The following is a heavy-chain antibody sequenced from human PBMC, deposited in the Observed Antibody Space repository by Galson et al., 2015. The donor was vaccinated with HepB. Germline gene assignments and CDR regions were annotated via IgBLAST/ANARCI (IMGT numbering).Heavy chain of an antibody. D-gene: IGHD3-3*01. V-gene: IGHV3-49*03. CDR3: TRDLDFWSGYYTLRVFDY. CDR1: GFTFGDYA. Sequence: SLRLSCAASGFTFGDYAMSWFRQAPGKGLEWVGFIRSKAYGGTTEYAASVKGRFTISRDDSKSIAYLQMNSLKTEDTAVYYCTRDLDFWSGYYTLRVFDYWGQGTLVTVSS. J-gene: IGHJ4*02. CDR2: IRSKAYGGTT.